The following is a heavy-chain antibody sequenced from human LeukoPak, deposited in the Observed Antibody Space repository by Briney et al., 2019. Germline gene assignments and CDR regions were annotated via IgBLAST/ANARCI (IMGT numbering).Heavy chain of an antibody. CDR1: GYSFTSYG. D-gene: IGHD3-16*02. CDR2: ISAYNGNT. J-gene: IGHJ6*03. Sequence: ASVKVSCKASGYSFTSYGISWARQAPGQGLEWMGWISAYNGNTNYAQKLQGRVTMTTDTSTSTAYMELRSLRSDDTAVYYCARGMITFGGVIVIYYMDVWGKGTTVTVSS. CDR3: ARGMITFGGVIVIYYMDV. V-gene: IGHV1-18*01.